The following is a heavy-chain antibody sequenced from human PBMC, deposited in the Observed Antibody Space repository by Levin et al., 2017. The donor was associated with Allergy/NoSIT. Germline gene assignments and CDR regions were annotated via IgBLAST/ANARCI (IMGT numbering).Heavy chain of an antibody. Sequence: LRLSCAVSGGSISSGGYSWSWIRQPPGTGLEWIGYIYHSGSTYYNPSLKSRVTISVDRSKNQFSLKLSSVTAADTAVYYCARAKGAVAGTRERLYYFDYWGQGTLVTVSS. CDR1: GGSISSGGYS. CDR2: IYHSGST. CDR3: ARAKGAVAGTRERLYYFDY. V-gene: IGHV4-30-2*01. D-gene: IGHD6-19*01. J-gene: IGHJ4*02.